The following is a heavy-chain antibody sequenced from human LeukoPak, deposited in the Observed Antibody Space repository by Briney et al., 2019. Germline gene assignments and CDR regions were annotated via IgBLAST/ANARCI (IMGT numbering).Heavy chain of an antibody. D-gene: IGHD3-10*01. V-gene: IGHV1-69*01. Sequence: ASVKVSCKASGGTFSRYAISWVRQAPGQGLEWMGGIIPIFGTANYAQKFQGRVTITADESTSTAYMELSSLRSEDTAVYYCASSYYGSGSYDYWGQGTLVTVSS. J-gene: IGHJ4*02. CDR2: IIPIFGTA. CDR3: ASSYYGSGSYDY. CDR1: GGTFSRYA.